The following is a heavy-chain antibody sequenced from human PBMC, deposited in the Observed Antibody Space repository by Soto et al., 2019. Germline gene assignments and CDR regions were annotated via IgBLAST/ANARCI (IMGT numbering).Heavy chain of an antibody. V-gene: IGHV1-69*13. J-gene: IGHJ6*02. CDR1: GGTFSIYA. CDR3: ARDSAAAGREGYYYYGMDV. CDR2: IIPIFGTA. Sequence: SVKVSCKASGGTFSIYAISCVLQSPLQWLDWMGGIIPIFGTANYAQKFQGRVTITADESTSTAYMELSSLRSEDTAVYYCARDSAAAGREGYYYYGMDVWGQGTTVTVSS. D-gene: IGHD6-13*01.